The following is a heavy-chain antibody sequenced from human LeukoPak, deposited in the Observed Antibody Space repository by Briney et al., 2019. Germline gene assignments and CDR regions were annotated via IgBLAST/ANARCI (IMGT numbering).Heavy chain of an antibody. V-gene: IGHV4-31*03. J-gene: IGHJ4*02. D-gene: IGHD5-12*01. CDR2: IYYSGST. CDR1: GGSISSGGYY. Sequence: SETLSLTCTVSGGSISSGGYYWSWIRQHPGKGLEWIGYIYYSGSTYYNPSLKSRVTISVDTSKNQLSLKLSSVTAADTAVYYCARDGGATENYFDYWGQGTLVTVSS. CDR3: ARDGGATENYFDY.